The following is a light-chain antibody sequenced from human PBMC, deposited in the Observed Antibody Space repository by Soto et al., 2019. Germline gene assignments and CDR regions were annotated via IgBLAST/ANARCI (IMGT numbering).Light chain of an antibody. V-gene: IGKV3-15*01. Sequence: EIVMTQSPATLSVSPGERATLSCRASQSVSSNLAWYQHKPGQAPRLLIYGASTRATGIPARFSASGSGTEFPLPISSLQSEDFAVYYCQQYNNWPPKQYTFGQGTKLEIK. CDR1: QSVSSN. CDR3: QQYNNWPPKQYT. CDR2: GAS. J-gene: IGKJ2*01.